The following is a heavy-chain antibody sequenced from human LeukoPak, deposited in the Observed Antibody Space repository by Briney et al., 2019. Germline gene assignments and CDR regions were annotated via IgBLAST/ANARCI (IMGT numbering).Heavy chain of an antibody. CDR2: IYYSGST. CDR3: AGDSSGSDAFDI. V-gene: IGHV4-39*07. CDR1: GGSISSSSYH. D-gene: IGHD3-22*01. Sequence: SETLSLTCTVSGGSISSSSYHWGWIRQPPGKGLEWIGSIYYSGSTYYNPSLKSRVTISVDTSKNQFSLKLSSVTAADTAVYYCAGDSSGSDAFDIWGQGTMVTVSS. J-gene: IGHJ3*02.